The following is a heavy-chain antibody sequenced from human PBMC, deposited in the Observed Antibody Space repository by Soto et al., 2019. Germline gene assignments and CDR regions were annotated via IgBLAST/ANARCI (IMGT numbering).Heavy chain of an antibody. CDR3: AKALSATLIRYPDN. CDR2: ISGTGDNT. Sequence: GGSLRLSCAACGFTFSSYTMMWVRQAPGRGLEWVSGISGTGDNTYYADSVKGRFTISRDNSKNTLYLQMNTLRAEDTAVYYCAKALSATLIRYPDNGGQGALVTVSS. J-gene: IGHJ4*01. V-gene: IGHV3-23*01. CDR1: GFTFSSYT. D-gene: IGHD4-4*01.